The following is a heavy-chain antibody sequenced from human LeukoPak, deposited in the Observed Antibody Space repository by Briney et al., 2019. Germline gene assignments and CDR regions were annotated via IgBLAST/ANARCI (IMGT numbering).Heavy chain of an antibody. CDR2: ISYDGSNK. J-gene: IGHJ4*02. Sequence: GGSLRLSCAASGFTFSSYAMHWVRQAPGKGLEWVAVISYDGSNKYYADSVKGRFTISRDNSKNTLYPQMNSLRAEDTAVYYCARGPLIAVAGTPSFDYWGQGTLVTVSS. CDR1: GFTFSSYA. V-gene: IGHV3-30*04. D-gene: IGHD6-19*01. CDR3: ARGPLIAVAGTPSFDY.